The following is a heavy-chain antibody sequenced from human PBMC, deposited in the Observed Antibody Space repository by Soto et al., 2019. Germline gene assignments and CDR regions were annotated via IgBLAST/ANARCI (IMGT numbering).Heavy chain of an antibody. Sequence: AGGSLRLSCAASGGTCISYAMSWVRQAPGKGLEWVSAISGSGGSTYYADSVKGRFTISRDNSKNTLYLQMNSLRAEDTAVYYCAKAGRITMIVVATYFDYWGQGTLVTVSS. D-gene: IGHD3-22*01. CDR1: GGTCISYA. CDR2: ISGSGGST. CDR3: AKAGRITMIVVATYFDY. V-gene: IGHV3-23*01. J-gene: IGHJ4*02.